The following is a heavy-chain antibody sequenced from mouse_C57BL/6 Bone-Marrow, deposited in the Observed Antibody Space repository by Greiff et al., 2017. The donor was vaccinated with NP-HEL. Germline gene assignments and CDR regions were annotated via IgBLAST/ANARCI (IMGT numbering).Heavy chain of an antibody. CDR1: GYTFTSYW. CDR3: ARSRYYGSSYARDY. Sequence: QVQLQQPGAELVMPGASVKLSCKASGYTFTSYWMHWVKQRPGQGLEWIGEIDPSDSYTNYNQKFKGKSTLTVDKSSSTAYMQLSSLTSEDAAVYYCARSRYYGSSYARDYWGQGTSVTVSS. J-gene: IGHJ4*01. V-gene: IGHV1-69*01. CDR2: IDPSDSYT. D-gene: IGHD1-1*01.